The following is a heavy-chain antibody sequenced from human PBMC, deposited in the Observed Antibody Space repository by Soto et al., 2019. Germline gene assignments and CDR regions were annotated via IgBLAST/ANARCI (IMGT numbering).Heavy chain of an antibody. J-gene: IGHJ4*02. Sequence: EVHLLESGGDLVQPGGSLRLSCAASGFTFSNYAMSWVRQAPGKGLEWVSAISGGGSSTYHADSVKGRFTISRDNSKNTLYLQMNSLRAEDTAVYYCAKRSAIGSPYYFDYWGQGTLVTVSS. V-gene: IGHV3-23*01. CDR3: AKRSAIGSPYYFDY. CDR1: GFTFSNYA. CDR2: ISGGGSST. D-gene: IGHD6-25*01.